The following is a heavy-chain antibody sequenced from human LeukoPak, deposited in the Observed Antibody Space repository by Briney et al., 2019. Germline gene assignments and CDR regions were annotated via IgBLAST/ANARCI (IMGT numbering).Heavy chain of an antibody. CDR2: IKRDGSEK. CDR3: ARSIATIPNWFDP. J-gene: IGHJ5*02. CDR1: GFTFSSYW. D-gene: IGHD6-6*01. V-gene: IGHV3-7*04. Sequence: PGGSLRLSCAASGFTFSSYWMSWVHQAPGKGLEWVANIKRDGSEKYYVDSVKGRFTISRDNAENSLFLQMNSLRAEDTAVYYCARSIATIPNWFDPWGQGTLVTVSS.